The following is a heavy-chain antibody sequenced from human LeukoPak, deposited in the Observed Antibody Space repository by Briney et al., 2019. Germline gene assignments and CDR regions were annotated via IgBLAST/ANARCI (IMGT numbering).Heavy chain of an antibody. V-gene: IGHV3-30-3*01. J-gene: IGHJ4*02. Sequence: GGSLRLSCAASGFTFSSYAMHWVRQAPGKGLEWVVVISYDGSNKYYADSVKGRFTISRDNSKNTLYLQMNSLRAEDTAVYYCAREDTAMAFDYWGQGTLVTVSS. CDR2: ISYDGSNK. CDR3: AREDTAMAFDY. D-gene: IGHD5-18*01. CDR1: GFTFSSYA.